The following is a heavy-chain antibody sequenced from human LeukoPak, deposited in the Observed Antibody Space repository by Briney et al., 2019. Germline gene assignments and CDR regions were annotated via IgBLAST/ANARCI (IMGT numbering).Heavy chain of an antibody. Sequence: SETLSLTCAVSGGSISSGGYSWSWIRQPPGKGLEWIGYIYHNGNTYYSPSLKSRVTISVDRSKNQLSLKLSSVTAADTAVYYCATLGEYYDSSGYYYNWGQGTLVTVSS. CDR3: ATLGEYYDSSGYYYN. CDR1: GGSISSGGYS. CDR2: IYHNGNT. V-gene: IGHV4-30-2*01. D-gene: IGHD3-22*01. J-gene: IGHJ4*02.